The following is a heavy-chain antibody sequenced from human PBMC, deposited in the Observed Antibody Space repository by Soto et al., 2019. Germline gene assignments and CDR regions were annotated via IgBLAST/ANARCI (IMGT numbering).Heavy chain of an antibody. Sequence: SETLSLTCAVYGGSFSGYYWSWIRQPPGKGLEWIGEINHSGSTNYNPSLKSRVTILVDTSKNQFSLKLSSVTAADTAVYYCARESEDLTSNFDYWGQGTLVTVSS. CDR3: ARESEDLTSNFDY. CDR2: INHSGST. V-gene: IGHV4-34*01. J-gene: IGHJ4*02. CDR1: GGSFSGYY.